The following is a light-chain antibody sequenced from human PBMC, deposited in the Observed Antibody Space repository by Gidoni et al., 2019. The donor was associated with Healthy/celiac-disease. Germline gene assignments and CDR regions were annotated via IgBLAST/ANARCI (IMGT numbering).Light chain of an antibody. V-gene: IGKV3-20*01. CDR2: GAS. J-gene: IGKJ5*01. CDR3: QQYGSS. CDR1: QSVSSSY. Sequence: EIVLTQSPGTLSLSPGERATLSCRASQSVSSSYLAWYQQKPGQAPRLLIYGASSRATGIPDRFSGSGSGTDFTLTISRLEPEDFAVYYCQQYGSSFXXXTRLEIK.